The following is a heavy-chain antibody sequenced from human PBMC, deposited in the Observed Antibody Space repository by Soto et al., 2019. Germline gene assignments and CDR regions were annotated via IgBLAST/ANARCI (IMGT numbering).Heavy chain of an antibody. J-gene: IGHJ4*02. D-gene: IGHD3-22*01. CDR2: ISGSGGST. CDR3: ARAARGYYDSSGYFYY. CDR1: GFTFSSYA. V-gene: IGHV3-23*01. Sequence: PGGSLRLSCAASGFTFSSYAMSWVRQAPGKGLEWVSAISGSGGSTYYADSVKGRFTISRDNAKNSLYLQMNSLRDEDTAVYYCARAARGYYDSSGYFYYWGQGTLVTVSS.